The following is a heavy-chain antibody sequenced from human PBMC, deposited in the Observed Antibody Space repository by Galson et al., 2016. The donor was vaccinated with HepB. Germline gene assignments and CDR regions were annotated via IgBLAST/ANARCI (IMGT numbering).Heavy chain of an antibody. CDR1: GFTFSSYA. CDR3: AGEPSGWENSGYLDY. J-gene: IGHJ4*02. V-gene: IGHV3-23*01. D-gene: IGHD1-26*01. Sequence: SLRLSCAASGFTFSSYAMSWVRQAPGKGLEWVSTISTSGGSTYYADSVKGRFTISRDNSKNTLYRQTNSLRAEDTAVYFCAGEPSGWENSGYLDYWGQETVVTVAS. CDR2: ISTSGGST.